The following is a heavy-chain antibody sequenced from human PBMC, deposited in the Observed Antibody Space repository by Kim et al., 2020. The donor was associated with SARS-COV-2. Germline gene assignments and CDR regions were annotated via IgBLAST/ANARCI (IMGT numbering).Heavy chain of an antibody. Sequence: AASGKGRFTISRDNSKNTLYLQMNSLRAEDTAVYYCARAHSGSYYNAFDYWGQGTLVTVSS. D-gene: IGHD1-26*01. V-gene: IGHV3-30*01. CDR3: ARAHSGSYYNAFDY. J-gene: IGHJ4*02.